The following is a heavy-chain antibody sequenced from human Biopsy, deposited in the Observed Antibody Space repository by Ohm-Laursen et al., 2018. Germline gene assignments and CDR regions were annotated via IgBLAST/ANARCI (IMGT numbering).Heavy chain of an antibody. J-gene: IGHJ3*01. CDR3: ASVVLGPTNDAFDL. Sequence: GTLSLTCTVSGDSVTKYYWSWIRQPPGKGLEWIGHIYYSVMTNYNTSLQSRVSISVDTSKKQLSLRLRSVTAADTAMYYCASVVLGPTNDAFDLWGQGTMVVVSS. CDR1: GDSVTKYY. D-gene: IGHD3-22*01. V-gene: IGHV4-59*02. CDR2: IYYSVMT.